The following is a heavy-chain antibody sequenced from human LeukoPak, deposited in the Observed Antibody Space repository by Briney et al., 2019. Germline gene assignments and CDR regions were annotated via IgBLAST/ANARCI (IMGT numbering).Heavy chain of an antibody. Sequence: SETLSPTCTVSGGSISTYYWSWIRQSPGKGLEWIGSIYYSGSTNYNPSLKSRVTISVDTSKNQFSLELSSVTAADTAVYYCAVNLTKHTFDIWGQGTMVTVSS. CDR2: IYYSGST. CDR3: AVNLTKHTFDI. V-gene: IGHV4-59*08. J-gene: IGHJ3*02. D-gene: IGHD1-1*01. CDR1: GGSISTYY.